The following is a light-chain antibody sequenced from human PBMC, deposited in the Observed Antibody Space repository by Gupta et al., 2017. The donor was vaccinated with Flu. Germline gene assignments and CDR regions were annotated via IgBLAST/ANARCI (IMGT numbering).Light chain of an antibody. CDR2: GAI. CDR3: EQYNTWPL. J-gene: IGKJ3*01. Sequence: SPATLSVSPGDRVTLSCRASQSISINLAWYQQKPVRAPRLLIYGAIHRAAGIPERYSGSGSGTEFTLTITSLQSEDFAVYFFEQYNTWPLFGPGTRVDIK. V-gene: IGKV3-15*01. CDR1: QSISIN.